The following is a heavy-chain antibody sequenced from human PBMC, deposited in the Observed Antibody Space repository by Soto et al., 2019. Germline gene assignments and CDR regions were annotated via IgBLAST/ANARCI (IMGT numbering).Heavy chain of an antibody. D-gene: IGHD2-2*02. CDR3: ARSPPYCSRTSCYSFWFDP. V-gene: IGHV5-10-1*01. Sequence: VQLVQSGAEVKKPGESLRISCKGSGYSFTSYWISWVRQMPGKGLEWMGRIDPSDSYTNYSPSFQGHVTISADKSISTAYQQWSSLKASDTAMYYCARSPPYCSRTSCYSFWFDPWGQGTLGTGSS. CDR1: GYSFTSYW. CDR2: IDPSDSYT. J-gene: IGHJ5*02.